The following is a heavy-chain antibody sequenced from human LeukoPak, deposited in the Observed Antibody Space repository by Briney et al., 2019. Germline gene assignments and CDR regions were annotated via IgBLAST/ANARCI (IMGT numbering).Heavy chain of an antibody. CDR2: INSDGSST. CDR1: GFTFSSYW. Sequence: PGGFLRLSCAASGFTFSSYWMHWVRQAPGKGLVWVSRINSDGSSTSYADSVKGRFTISRDNAKNTLYLQMNSLRAEDTAVYYCARDGYYYGSGLTFDIWGQGTMVTVSS. V-gene: IGHV3-74*01. D-gene: IGHD3-10*01. CDR3: ARDGYYYGSGLTFDI. J-gene: IGHJ3*02.